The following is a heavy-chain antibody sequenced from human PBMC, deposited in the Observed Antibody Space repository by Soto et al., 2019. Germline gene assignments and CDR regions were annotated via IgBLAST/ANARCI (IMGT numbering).Heavy chain of an antibody. J-gene: IGHJ4*02. D-gene: IGHD2-8*01. Sequence: ASVKVSCKASGFTFTSSAVQWVRQAPGQGLEWMGWISVGSGNTHYAQKFQDRVTMTRDMSTNTAYMELSSLRSDDTAVYYCAALGVNFDHWGQGTLVTVSS. CDR3: AALGVNFDH. CDR1: GFTFTSSA. CDR2: ISVGSGNT. V-gene: IGHV1-58*01.